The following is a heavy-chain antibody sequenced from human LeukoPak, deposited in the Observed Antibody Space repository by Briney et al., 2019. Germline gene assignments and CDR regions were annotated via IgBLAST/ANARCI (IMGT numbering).Heavy chain of an antibody. CDR1: GGSSSGYY. D-gene: IGHD1-14*01. V-gene: IGHV4-34*01. CDR2: INHSGST. Sequence: PSETLSLTCAVYGGSSSGYYWSWIRQPPGKGLEWIGEINHSGSTNYNPSLKSRVTISVDTSKNQFSLKLSSVTAADTAVYYCARGKRNPYYYYMDVWGKGTTVTVSS. J-gene: IGHJ6*03. CDR3: ARGKRNPYYYYMDV.